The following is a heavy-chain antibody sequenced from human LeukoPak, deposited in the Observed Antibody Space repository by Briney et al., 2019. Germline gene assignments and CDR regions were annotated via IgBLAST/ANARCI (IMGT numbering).Heavy chain of an antibody. J-gene: IGHJ4*02. D-gene: IGHD2-15*01. CDR3: ARARRMVAATSY. CDR1: GFTFSSYA. CDR2: ISYDGSNK. V-gene: IGHV3-30*04. Sequence: GGSLRLSCAASGFTFSSYAMHWVRQAPGKGLEWVAVISYDGSNKYYADSVKGRFTISRDNSKNTLYLQMNSLRAEDTAVYYCARARRMVAATSYWGQGTLVTVSS.